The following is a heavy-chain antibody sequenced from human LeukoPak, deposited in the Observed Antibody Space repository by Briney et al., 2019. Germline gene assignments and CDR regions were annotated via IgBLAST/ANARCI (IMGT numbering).Heavy chain of an antibody. J-gene: IGHJ5*02. D-gene: IGHD2-8*01. CDR3: ARASFNVVFGNWFDP. V-gene: IGHV4-39*01. CDR1: SGSIGSSSNY. CDR2: VYYSGST. Sequence: SETLSLTCTVSSGSIGSSSNYWGWIRQAPGKGREWIGNVYYSGSTFYNPSLKSRVTISVDTSKNQFSLKLRSVTAADTAIYYCARASFNVVFGNWFDPWGQRTLVTVSS.